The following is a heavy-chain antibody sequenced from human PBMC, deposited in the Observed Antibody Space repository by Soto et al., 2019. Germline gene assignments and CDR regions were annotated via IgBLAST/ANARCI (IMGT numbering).Heavy chain of an antibody. Sequence: EVQLLESGGGLVQPGESLRLSCAASGFTFSYYWMHWGRQVPGMGLVWVSRIHSDGSSTTYADSVKGRFSISRDNARNTVYLQMNSLRAEDTAVYFCARGDRGAFDLWGQGTVLTVSS. V-gene: IGHV3-74*01. J-gene: IGHJ3*01. CDR3: ARGDRGAFDL. CDR2: IHSDGSST. D-gene: IGHD1-26*01. CDR1: GFTFSYYW.